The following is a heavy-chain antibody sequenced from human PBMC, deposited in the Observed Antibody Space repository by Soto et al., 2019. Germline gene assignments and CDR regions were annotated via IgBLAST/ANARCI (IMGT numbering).Heavy chain of an antibody. J-gene: IGHJ4*02. CDR3: ARDRPAYCSGGICYPRIDFDY. CDR1: GFTFSSYW. CDR2: INSDGSST. D-gene: IGHD2-15*01. Sequence: PWGSLRVSCAASGFTFSSYWMHRVRQAPGKGLVWVSRINSDGSSTTYADSVKGRFTISRDNAKNTLYLQMNSLRAEDTAVYYCARDRPAYCSGGICYPRIDFDYWGQGTLVTVSS. V-gene: IGHV3-74*01.